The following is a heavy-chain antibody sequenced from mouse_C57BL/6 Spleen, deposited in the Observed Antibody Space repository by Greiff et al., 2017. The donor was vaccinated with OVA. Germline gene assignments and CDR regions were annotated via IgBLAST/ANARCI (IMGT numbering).Heavy chain of an antibody. V-gene: IGHV5-6*01. J-gene: IGHJ3*01. CDR2: ISSGGSYT. Sequence: EVKLVESGGDLVKPGGSLKLSCAASGFTFSSYGMSWVRQTPDKRLEWVATISSGGSYTYYPDSVKGRFNISRDNAKNTLYLQMSSLKSEYTAMYYCARHGGGFADWGQGTLVTVSA. CDR1: GFTFSSYG. CDR3: ARHGGGFAD.